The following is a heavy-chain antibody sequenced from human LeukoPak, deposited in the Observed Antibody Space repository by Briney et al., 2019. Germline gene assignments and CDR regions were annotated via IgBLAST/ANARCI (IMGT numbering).Heavy chain of an antibody. D-gene: IGHD5-18*01. CDR3: ARTARHLDY. CDR1: GFTFSDPY. V-gene: IGHV3-11*04. J-gene: IGHJ4*02. Sequence: PGGSLRLSCEASGFTFSDPYMSWIRQAPVKGLECLSYISGSGTDINYADSVRGRFTISRDNAKNLLYLQMNDLRLEDTAVYYCARTARHLDYWGQGTLVTVSS. CDR2: ISGSGTDI.